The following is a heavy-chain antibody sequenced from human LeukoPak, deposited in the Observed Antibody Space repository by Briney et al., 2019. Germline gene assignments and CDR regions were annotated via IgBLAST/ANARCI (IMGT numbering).Heavy chain of an antibody. D-gene: IGHD5-18*01. CDR3: ARLRGYTDGPPGY. J-gene: IGHJ4*02. CDR2: IYYDGST. V-gene: IGHV4-59*08. Sequence: PSETLSLTCTVSGGAISTYHWSWIRQPPGKGLEWIGYIYYDGSTNYSPSLKSRVTISIDTSKDQFSLNLSSVTAADTAVYFCARLRGYTDGPPGYWGQGTLVTVSS. CDR1: GGAISTYH.